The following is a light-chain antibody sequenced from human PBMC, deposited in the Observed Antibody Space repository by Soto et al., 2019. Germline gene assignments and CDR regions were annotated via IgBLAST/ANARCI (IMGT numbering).Light chain of an antibody. CDR1: STDVGGYNY. V-gene: IGLV2-14*01. Sequence: LAQPSSVSGSPGQSITISCTGTSTDVGGYNYVSWYQHHPGKGPKLIIYEVNNRPSGVSDRFSGSKSGNKASLTISNLEAEDESDYYCGSYTSTDTPFVFXTGTKVTVL. CDR3: GSYTSTDTPFV. J-gene: IGLJ1*01. CDR2: EVN.